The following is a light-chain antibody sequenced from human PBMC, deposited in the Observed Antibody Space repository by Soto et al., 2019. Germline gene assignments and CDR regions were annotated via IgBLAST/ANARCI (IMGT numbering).Light chain of an antibody. V-gene: IGKV1-5*01. Sequence: DIQMTQSPSTLSASVGYRVTITCRASQSISVWLAWYQQKPGRAPKLLIFHVSTLASGVPSRFSGGRSGPEFTLTINSLQADDFATYYCHQYIRYPYTCGRGTKVEIE. CDR1: QSISVW. CDR3: HQYIRYPYT. CDR2: HVS. J-gene: IGKJ2*01.